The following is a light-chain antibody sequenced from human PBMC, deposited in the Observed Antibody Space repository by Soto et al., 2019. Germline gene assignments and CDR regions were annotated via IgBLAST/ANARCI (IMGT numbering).Light chain of an antibody. CDR2: GTS. CDR3: QQYGSSPIT. CDR1: QSVTSSF. V-gene: IGKV3-20*01. Sequence: EVLLTQSPGTLSLSPGDRATLSCRASQSVTSSFLAWYQQKPGQAPRLLIYGTSSRATGIPDRFSVSGSGTDFTLTISRLEPEDFAVYYCQQYGSSPITFGQGTRLDIK. J-gene: IGKJ5*01.